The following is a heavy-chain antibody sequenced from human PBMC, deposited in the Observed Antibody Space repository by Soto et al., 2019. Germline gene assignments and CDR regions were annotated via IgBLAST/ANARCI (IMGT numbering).Heavy chain of an antibody. CDR1: GYTFTSYD. V-gene: IGHV1-8*01. CDR2: MNPNSGNT. Sequence: GASVKVSCKASGYTFTSYDINWVRQATGQGLEWMGWMNPNSGNTGYAQKFQDRVTMTRNTSISTAYMELSSLRSEDTAVYYCAASLTLGIVGALEAFDIWGQGTMVTVSS. D-gene: IGHD1-26*01. CDR3: AASLTLGIVGALEAFDI. J-gene: IGHJ3*02.